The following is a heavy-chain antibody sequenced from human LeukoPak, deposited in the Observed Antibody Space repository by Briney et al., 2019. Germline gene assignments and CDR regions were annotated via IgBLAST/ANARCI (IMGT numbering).Heavy chain of an antibody. J-gene: IGHJ6*03. D-gene: IGHD4-17*01. CDR2: ISSSSSYI. V-gene: IGHV3-21*04. Sequence: GGSLRLSCAASGFTFSSYSMNWVRQAPGKGLEWVSSISSSSSYIYYADSVKGRFTISRDNAKNSLYLQMNSLRAEDTAVYYCARGPYGDYSGDYYYYHMDVWGKGTTVTISS. CDR1: GFTFSSYS. CDR3: ARGPYGDYSGDYYYYHMDV.